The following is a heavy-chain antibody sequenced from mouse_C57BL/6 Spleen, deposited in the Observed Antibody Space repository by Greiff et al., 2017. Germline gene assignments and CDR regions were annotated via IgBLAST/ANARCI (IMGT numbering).Heavy chain of an antibody. CDR3: ARSGNYGRGFAY. CDR2: IYPGDGDT. CDR1: GYAFSSYW. D-gene: IGHD1-1*01. J-gene: IGHJ3*01. Sequence: QVQLQQSGAELVKPGASVKISCKASGYAFSSYWMNWVKQRPGKGLEWIGQIYPGDGDTNYNGQFKGKATLTADKSSSTAYMQLSSLTSEDSAVYFCARSGNYGRGFAYWGQGTLVTVSA. V-gene: IGHV1-80*01.